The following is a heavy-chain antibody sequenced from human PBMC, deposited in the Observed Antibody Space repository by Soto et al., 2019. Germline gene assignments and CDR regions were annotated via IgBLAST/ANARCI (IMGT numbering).Heavy chain of an antibody. CDR2: INHSGST. D-gene: IGHD5-12*01. CDR3: ARGGNSGYVW. J-gene: IGHJ4*02. V-gene: IGHV4-34*01. CDR1: GGSFSGYY. Sequence: QVQLQQWGAGLLKPSETLSLTCAVYGGSFSGYYWSWIRQPPGKGLEWIGEINHSGSTNYNPSLKSRVTISVDTSMNQFSLKLSSVTAADTAAYYCARGGNSGYVWWGQGTLVTVSS.